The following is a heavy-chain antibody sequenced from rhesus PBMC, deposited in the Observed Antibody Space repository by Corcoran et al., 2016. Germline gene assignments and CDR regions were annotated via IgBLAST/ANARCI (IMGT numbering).Heavy chain of an antibody. CDR3: ARIDGDIVVAD. CDR1: AASLSTYC. J-gene: IGHJ4*01. D-gene: IGHD2-8*01. Sequence: QVQLQESGPGLVKSSETLSLTCAVSAASLSTYCVNWIRTPPGKGLEWIGEINGNSGSTNYNPSLKSRVTISKDASKKQFSLKLSSVTAADTAVYYCARIDGDIVVADWGQGVLVTVSS. CDR2: INGNSGST. V-gene: IGHV4-80*01.